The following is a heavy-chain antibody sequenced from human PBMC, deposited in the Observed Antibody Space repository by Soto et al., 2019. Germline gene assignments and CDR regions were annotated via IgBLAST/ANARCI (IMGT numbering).Heavy chain of an antibody. CDR3: ARSTTSYNWNVWFDP. V-gene: IGHV1-69*13. CDR2: IIPIFGTA. Sequence: PVKVSCKASGGTFSSYAISWVLQAPVQGLEWMGGIIPIFGTANYAQKFQGRVTITADESTSTAYMELSRLRSEDTAVYYCARSTTSYNWNVWFDPWGQGTLVTVCS. J-gene: IGHJ5*02. D-gene: IGHD1-20*01. CDR1: GGTFSSYA.